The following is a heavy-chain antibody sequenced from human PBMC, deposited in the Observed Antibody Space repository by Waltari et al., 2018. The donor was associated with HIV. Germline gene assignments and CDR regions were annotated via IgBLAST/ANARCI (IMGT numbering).Heavy chain of an antibody. Sequence: QVQLQESGPGLVKPSETLSLTCAVSSYSFSSAYSWGWIRQSPGKGLEWIGRSPHRGSTYYNPSLKSRGTISVDTSKNQVSLKLSSVTAADTAVYYCARGDIVATGGFDFWGQGTLVTVSS. V-gene: IGHV4-38-2*01. CDR1: SYSFSSAYS. D-gene: IGHD5-12*01. CDR2: SPHRGST. J-gene: IGHJ4*02. CDR3: ARGDIVATGGFDF.